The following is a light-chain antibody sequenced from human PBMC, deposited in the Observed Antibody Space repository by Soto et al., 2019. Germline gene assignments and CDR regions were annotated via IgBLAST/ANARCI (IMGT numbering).Light chain of an antibody. CDR1: QSIGLA. CDR2: DTS. CDR3: QQYGTSEII. V-gene: IGKV3-20*01. J-gene: IGKJ5*01. Sequence: EIVLTQSPATLSLSPGERATLSCRASQSIGLAIAWYQHKPGQAPRLLIYDTSSRATGIPDRFSGSGSGTDFTLTITRLEPEDFAVFYCQQYGTSEIIFGQGTRLEIK.